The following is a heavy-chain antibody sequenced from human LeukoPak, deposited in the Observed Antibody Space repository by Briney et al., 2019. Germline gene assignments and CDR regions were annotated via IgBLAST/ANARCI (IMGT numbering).Heavy chain of an antibody. CDR2: IWYDGSNK. V-gene: IGHV3-33*01. CDR3: ARDKGGRGLWNYFDY. Sequence: GGSLRLSCAASGFTFSSYGMHWVRQAPGKGLEWVAVIWYDGSNKYYADSVKGRFTISRDNSKNTPYRQMNSLRAEDTAVYYCARDKGGRGLWNYFDYWGQGTLVTVSS. D-gene: IGHD1-1*01. J-gene: IGHJ4*02. CDR1: GFTFSSYG.